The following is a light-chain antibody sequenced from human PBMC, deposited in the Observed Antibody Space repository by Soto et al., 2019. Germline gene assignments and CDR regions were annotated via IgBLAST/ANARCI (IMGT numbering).Light chain of an antibody. J-gene: IGKJ1*01. V-gene: IGKV3-11*01. CDR2: DAS. CDR1: QSVSSY. Sequence: DIVLTQSRATLSLSPGERATLSCSASQSVSSYLAWYQQKPGQAPRLLIYDASNRATGIPARFSGSGSGTDFTLTISSLEPEDFAVYYCQKYKTFGQGTKVDIK. CDR3: QKYKT.